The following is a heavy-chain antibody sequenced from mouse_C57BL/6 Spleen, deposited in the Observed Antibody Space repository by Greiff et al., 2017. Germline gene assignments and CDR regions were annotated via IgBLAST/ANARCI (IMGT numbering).Heavy chain of an antibody. V-gene: IGHV1-74*01. J-gene: IGHJ3*01. CDR3: ASYGNFAWFAY. D-gene: IGHD2-1*01. CDR1: GYTFTSYW. CDR2: IHPSDSDT. Sequence: QVQLQQPGAELVKPGASVKVSCKASGYTFTSYWMHWVKQRPGQGLEWIGRIHPSDSDTNYNQKFKGKAKLTVDKSSSTAYMQLSSLTSADSAVFYCASYGNFAWFAYWGQGTLVTVSA.